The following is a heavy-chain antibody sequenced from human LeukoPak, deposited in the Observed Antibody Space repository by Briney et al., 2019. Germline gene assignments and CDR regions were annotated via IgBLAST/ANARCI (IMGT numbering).Heavy chain of an antibody. CDR1: GFTFSDFS. CDR3: ARDLVVVVDATVDY. J-gene: IGHJ4*02. CDR2: ISSRSTYI. Sequence: PGGSLGLSCAASGFTFSDFSMTWVRQAPGKGLEWVSSISSRSTYIDYADSVQGRFTISRGNAKNSLYLQMNSLRAEDTAVYYCARDLVVVVDATVDYWGQGTLVTVSS. D-gene: IGHD2-15*01. V-gene: IGHV3-21*01.